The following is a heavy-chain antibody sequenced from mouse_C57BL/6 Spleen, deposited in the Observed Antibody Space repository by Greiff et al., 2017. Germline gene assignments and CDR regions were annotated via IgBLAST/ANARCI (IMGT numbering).Heavy chain of an antibody. V-gene: IGHV8-8*01. Sequence: QVTLKVSGPGILQPSQTLSLTCSFSGFSLSTFGMGVGWIRQPSGKGLEWLAHIWWDDDKYYNPALKSRLTISKDTSKNQVFLKIANVDTADTATYYCARIENPIYDGYYDYFDYWGQGTTLTVSS. D-gene: IGHD2-3*01. CDR2: IWWDDDK. J-gene: IGHJ2*01. CDR1: GFSLSTFGMG. CDR3: ARIENPIYDGYYDYFDY.